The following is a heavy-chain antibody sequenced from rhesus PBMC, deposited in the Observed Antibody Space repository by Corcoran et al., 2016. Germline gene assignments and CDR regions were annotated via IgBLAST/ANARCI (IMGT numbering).Heavy chain of an antibody. CDR1: VASLSSYW. CDR3: ATPPF. Sequence: QVQLQESGPGLVKPSESLPLPCAVSVASLSSYWRSGLRRPHGKGLEWIGEINGNSGSTYSNPSLKSRVTISKDPSKNQFSLKLSSVTAADTAVYYCATPPFWGQGLRVTVSS. V-gene: IGHV4-80*01. J-gene: IGHJ3*01. CDR2: INGNSGST.